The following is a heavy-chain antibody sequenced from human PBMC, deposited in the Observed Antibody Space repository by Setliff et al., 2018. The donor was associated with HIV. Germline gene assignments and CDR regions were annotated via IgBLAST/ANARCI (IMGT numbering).Heavy chain of an antibody. D-gene: IGHD3-9*01. CDR1: GYKFTGHP. Sequence: ASVKVSCKASGYKFTGHPIQRMRQAPGQGLEWMGRINPNMGDTQYAQKFQGRIIMTRDTSINTVYMELSSLTSDDTALYYCARQDIPTGYYLFDYWGQGTQVTVSS. CDR2: INPNMGDT. V-gene: IGHV1-2*06. J-gene: IGHJ4*02. CDR3: ARQDIPTGYYLFDY.